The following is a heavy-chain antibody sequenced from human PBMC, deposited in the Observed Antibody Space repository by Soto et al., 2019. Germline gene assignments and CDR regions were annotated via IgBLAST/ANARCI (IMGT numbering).Heavy chain of an antibody. V-gene: IGHV3-66*01. CDR3: AREIGRAVAGGEYYYYYMDV. CDR1: GFTVSSNY. J-gene: IGHJ6*03. CDR2: IYSGGST. Sequence: EVQLVESGGGLVQPGGSLRLSCAASGFTVSSNYMSWVRQAPGKGLEWVSVIYSGGSTYYADSVKGRFTISRDNSKNTLYLQMNSLRAEDTAVYYCAREIGRAVAGGEYYYYYMDVWGKGTTVTVSS. D-gene: IGHD6-19*01.